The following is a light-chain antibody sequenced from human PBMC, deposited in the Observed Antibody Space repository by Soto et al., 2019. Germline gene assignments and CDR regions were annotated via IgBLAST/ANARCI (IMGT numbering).Light chain of an antibody. CDR3: QQYDRLASIT. CDR2: DAS. J-gene: IGKJ5*01. V-gene: IGKV1-33*01. CDR1: QDISNY. Sequence: DIQMTQSPSSLSASVGDRVTITCQASQDISNYLNWYQQKPGKAPKLLIYDASNLETGVPSRFSGSRSATDFTFTISNLQPEDIASYYCQQYDRLASITFGQGTRLEIK.